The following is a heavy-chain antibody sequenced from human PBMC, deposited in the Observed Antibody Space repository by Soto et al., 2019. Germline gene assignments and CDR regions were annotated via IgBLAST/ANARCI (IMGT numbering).Heavy chain of an antibody. J-gene: IGHJ2*01. CDR2: VDRSGSNT. CDR1: GFTFSSYA. D-gene: IGHD2-21*01. Sequence: EVQLLESGGDLVQPGGSLRLSCAASGFTFSSYAMSWVRQDPRKGLGWVSTVDRSGSNTYYTDSVKGRFTISRDKSKNTRFLQMSSLTDEYTVLYYCGKRGDPTCGNWYFDLWGRGTLVTVSS. CDR3: GKRGDPTCGNWYFDL. V-gene: IGHV3-23*01.